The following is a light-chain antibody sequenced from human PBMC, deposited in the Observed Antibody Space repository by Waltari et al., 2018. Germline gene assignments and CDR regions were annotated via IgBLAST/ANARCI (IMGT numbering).Light chain of an antibody. CDR2: LGS. CDR1: QSLLHRNGNNY. J-gene: IGKJ1*01. V-gene: IGKV2-28*01. Sequence: DIVMTQSPFSLPVTPGEPASISCRSSQSLLHRNGNNYLDGYLQKPGQSPQLLFSLGSNRASGVPDRFSASVSGTDVTLKISRVEAEDVGVYYCMQSLLALWTFGQGTKVEIK. CDR3: MQSLLALWT.